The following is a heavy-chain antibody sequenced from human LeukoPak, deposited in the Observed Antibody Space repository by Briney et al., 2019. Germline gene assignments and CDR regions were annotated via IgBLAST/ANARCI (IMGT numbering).Heavy chain of an antibody. CDR2: VSGSGVST. CDR3: AKDHMSSPVTYGYSFDS. J-gene: IGHJ4*02. V-gene: IGHV3-23*01. CDR1: GXTFNIYA. Sequence: SGGSLRLSWAASGXTFNIYAMNWVRQAPGKGLEWVAAVSGSGVSTRDADSVKGRFTISRDNSKNTLYLQMSSLRAEDTAVYYCAKDHMSSPVTYGYSFDSWGRGTLVTVSS. D-gene: IGHD5-18*01.